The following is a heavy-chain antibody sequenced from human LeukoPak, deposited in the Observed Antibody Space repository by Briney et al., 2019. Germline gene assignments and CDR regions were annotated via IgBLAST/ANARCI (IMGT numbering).Heavy chain of an antibody. CDR3: ARDVTYDPI. V-gene: IGHV3-33*08. CDR2: MWHDGTNK. Sequence: PGRSLRFSCAASGFTFSSYLMHWVRQAPGKGLEWVALMWHDGTNKFYADSVEGRFTISRDNSKNTLYLQMNSLRDEDTAVYYCARDVTYDPIWGQGTMVTVSS. J-gene: IGHJ3*02. D-gene: IGHD3-22*01. CDR1: GFTFSSYL.